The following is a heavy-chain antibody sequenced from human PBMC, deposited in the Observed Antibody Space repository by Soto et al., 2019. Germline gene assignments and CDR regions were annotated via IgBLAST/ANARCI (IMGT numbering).Heavy chain of an antibody. CDR1: Y. V-gene: IGHV4-59*01. CDR3: ARDYGVVVIRAFDI. J-gene: IGHJ3*02. D-gene: IGHD2-2*01. Sequence: YWTWIRRPPGKGLEWIGSLSYSGSTSYNPSLKSRVTMSIDASQNQFSLKLSSVTAADTAVYYCARDYGVVVIRAFDIWGQGTLVTVSS. CDR2: LSYSGST.